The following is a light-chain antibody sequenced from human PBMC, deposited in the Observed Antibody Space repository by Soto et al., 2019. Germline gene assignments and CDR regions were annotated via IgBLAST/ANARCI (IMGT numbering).Light chain of an antibody. CDR3: CSYAGSYTHYV. J-gene: IGLJ1*01. Sequence: QSALTQPRSVSGSPGQSVTISCTGTSSDVGGYNYVSWYQQHPGKAPNLMIYDVSKRPSGVHDRFSGSKSGNTASLTISGLQAEDEADYYCCSYAGSYTHYVFGTGTQLTVL. CDR2: DVS. V-gene: IGLV2-11*01. CDR1: SSDVGGYNY.